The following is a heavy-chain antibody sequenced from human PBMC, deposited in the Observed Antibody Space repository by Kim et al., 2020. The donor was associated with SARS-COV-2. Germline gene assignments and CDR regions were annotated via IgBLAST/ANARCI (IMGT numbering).Heavy chain of an antibody. CDR3: TTDRGAYCGGDCYEGY. V-gene: IGHV3-15*01. J-gene: IGHJ4*02. D-gene: IGHD2-21*02. Sequence: PAKGRFTISRDDSKNTVGLQMNSLKTEDTAVYYCTTDRGAYCGGDCYEGYWGQGTLVTVSS.